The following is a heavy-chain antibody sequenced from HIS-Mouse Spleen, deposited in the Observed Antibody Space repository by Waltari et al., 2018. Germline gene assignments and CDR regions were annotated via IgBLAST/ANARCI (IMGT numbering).Heavy chain of an antibody. CDR1: GFTFSSSG. CDR3: AKEYSSSHNWFDP. D-gene: IGHD6-13*01. J-gene: IGHJ5*02. CDR2: ISYDGSNK. Sequence: QVQLVESGGGVVQPGRSLRLSCAASGFTFSSSGLQWVRQAPGKGLEGVAVISYDGSNKYYADSVKGRFTISRDNSKNTLYLQMNSLRAEDTAVYYCAKEYSSSHNWFDPWGQGTLVTVSS. V-gene: IGHV3-30*18.